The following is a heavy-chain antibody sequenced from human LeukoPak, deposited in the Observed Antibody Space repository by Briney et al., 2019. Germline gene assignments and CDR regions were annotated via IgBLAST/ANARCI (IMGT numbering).Heavy chain of an antibody. Sequence: ASVKVSCKVSGESITELGMHWVRQSPGKGLEWMGGLVPENYQTIYAQDFQGRVTMTEDTSTDTAYMELSSLRSEDTAIYYWASASDYYDSSGYYLEIWGQGTLVTVSA. CDR1: GESITELG. CDR2: LVPENYQT. J-gene: IGHJ3*02. V-gene: IGHV1-24*01. D-gene: IGHD3-22*01. CDR3: ASASDYYDSSGYYLEI.